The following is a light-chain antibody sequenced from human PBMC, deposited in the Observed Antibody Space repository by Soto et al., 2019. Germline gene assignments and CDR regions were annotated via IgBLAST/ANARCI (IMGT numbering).Light chain of an antibody. J-gene: IGLJ3*02. V-gene: IGLV1-36*01. Sequence: QSAVTQPTSVSGAPRQRVTISCSGGSSNIGSNAVNWYQQFPGKAPKLLIYYDDLLPSGVSDRFSGSKSGTSASLAISGLQSDDEAEYYCAAWDDRLNGVVFGGGTKLTVL. CDR2: YDD. CDR3: AAWDDRLNGVV. CDR1: SSNIGSNA.